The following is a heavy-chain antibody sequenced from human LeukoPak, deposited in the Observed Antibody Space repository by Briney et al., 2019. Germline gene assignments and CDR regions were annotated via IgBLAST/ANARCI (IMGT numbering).Heavy chain of an antibody. CDR2: IYNSGST. J-gene: IGHJ4*02. V-gene: IGHV4-39*07. CDR3: ARNPPRRLSYFDY. Sequence: SETLSLTCTVSGASISSSSHSWGWIRQPPGKGLEWIGSIYNSGSTYYNPSLKSRVTISVDTSKNQFSLKLSSVTAADTAVYYCARNPPRRLSYFDYWGQGTLVTVSS. D-gene: IGHD1-1*01. CDR1: GASISSSSHS.